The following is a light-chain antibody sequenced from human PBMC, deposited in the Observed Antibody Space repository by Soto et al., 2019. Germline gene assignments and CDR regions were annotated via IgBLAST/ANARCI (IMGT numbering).Light chain of an antibody. CDR1: SSDVGNYNL. J-gene: IGLJ1*01. CDR2: DVS. Sequence: QSALTQPASVSGSPGQSITISCTGTSSDVGNYNLVSWYQQHPGKAPKLMIYDVSKRPSGVSNRFSGSKSGNTASLTISGLQADDDADYYSGSYAGDFHVVRTVTKVNVL. V-gene: IGLV2-23*02. CDR3: GSYAGDFHV.